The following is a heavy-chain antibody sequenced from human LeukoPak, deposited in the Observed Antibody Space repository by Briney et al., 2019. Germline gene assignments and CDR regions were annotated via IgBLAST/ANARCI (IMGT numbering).Heavy chain of an antibody. V-gene: IGHV4-34*01. CDR1: GGSFSGYY. J-gene: IGHJ5*02. CDR3: ARRLTRNKYNWFDP. CDR2: INHSGST. Sequence: PSETLSLTCAVYGGSFSGYYWSWIRQPPGKGLEWIGEINHSGSTNYNPSLKSRVTISVDTSKNQFSLKLSSVTAADTAVYYCARRLTRNKYNWFDPWGQGTLVTVSS. D-gene: IGHD1/OR15-1a*01.